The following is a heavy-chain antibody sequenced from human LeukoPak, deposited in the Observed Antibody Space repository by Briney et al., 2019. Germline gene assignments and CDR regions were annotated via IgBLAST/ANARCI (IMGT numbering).Heavy chain of an antibody. D-gene: IGHD5-18*01. V-gene: IGHV3-33*01. CDR3: ARETIYSYGYGNDFDY. J-gene: IGHJ4*02. CDR1: GFTFSSYG. Sequence: RSLRLSCAASGFTFSSYGMHWVRQAPGKGLEWVAVIWYDGSNKYYADSVKGRFTISRDNSKNTLYLQMNGLRAEDTAVYYCARETIYSYGYGNDFDYWGQGTLVTVSS. CDR2: IWYDGSNK.